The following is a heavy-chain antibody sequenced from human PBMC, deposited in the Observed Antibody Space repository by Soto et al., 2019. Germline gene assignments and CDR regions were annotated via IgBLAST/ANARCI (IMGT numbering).Heavy chain of an antibody. CDR2: ISAYNGNT. D-gene: IGHD3-3*01. Sequence: ASVKVSCKASGYTFTSYGISWVRQAPGQGLEWMGWISAYNGNTNYEQKLQGRVTMTTDTSTSTAYMELRSLKTDDKAVNYCERERTLGNTIFGVVIITPAEFDYWGQGTLVTVSS. CDR3: ERERTLGNTIFGVVIITPAEFDY. CDR1: GYTFTSYG. J-gene: IGHJ4*02. V-gene: IGHV1-18*01.